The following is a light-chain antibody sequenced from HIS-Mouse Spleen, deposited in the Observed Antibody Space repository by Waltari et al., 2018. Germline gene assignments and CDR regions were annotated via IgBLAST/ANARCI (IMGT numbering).Light chain of an antibody. CDR2: EDS. CDR1: ELPTNY. Sequence: SYELTQPPSVSVSPGQTARITCSGEELPTNYAYWYQQKSGQAPVLVIYEDSKRPSGIPERFSGSSSGTMATLTISGAQVEDEADYYCYSTDSSGNHRVFGGGTKLTVL. CDR3: YSTDSSGNHRV. V-gene: IGLV3-10*01. J-gene: IGLJ2*01.